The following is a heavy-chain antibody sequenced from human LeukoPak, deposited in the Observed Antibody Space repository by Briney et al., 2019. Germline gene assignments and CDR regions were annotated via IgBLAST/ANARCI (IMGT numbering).Heavy chain of an antibody. Sequence: PGGSLRLSCSASGFTFSSYAMHWVRQAPGKGLEYVSAISGNGGSTHYADSVKGRFTISRDNSKNTLYLQMSSLRAEDTAVYYCVKDMGIAVAGFDYWGQGTLVTVSS. CDR2: ISGNGGST. J-gene: IGHJ4*02. CDR3: VKDMGIAVAGFDY. V-gene: IGHV3-64D*06. D-gene: IGHD6-19*01. CDR1: GFTFSSYA.